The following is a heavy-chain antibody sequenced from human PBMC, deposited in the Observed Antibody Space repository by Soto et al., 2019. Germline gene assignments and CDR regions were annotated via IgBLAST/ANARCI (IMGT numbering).Heavy chain of an antibody. CDR1: GGSFSGYY. CDR2: INHSGST. J-gene: IGHJ6*02. V-gene: IGHV4-34*01. CDR3: VPRGDYYYYGMDV. Sequence: SETLSLTCAVYGGSFSGYYWSWIRQPPGKGLEWIGEINHSGSTNYNPSLKSRVTISVDTSKNQFSLKLSSVTAADTAVYYCVPRGDYYYYGMDVWGQGTTVTVSS.